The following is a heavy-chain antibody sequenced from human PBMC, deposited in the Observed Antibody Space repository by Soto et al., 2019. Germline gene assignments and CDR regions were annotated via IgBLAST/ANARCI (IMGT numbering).Heavy chain of an antibody. V-gene: IGHV3-30*18. Sequence: LRLSCAASGFTFSSYGMHWVRQAPGKGLEWVAVISYDGSNKYYADPVKGRFTISRDNSKNTLYLQMNSLRAEDTAVYYCAKVDTMVRGVITRYGMDVWGQGTTVTVSS. CDR2: ISYDGSNK. CDR3: AKVDTMVRGVITRYGMDV. CDR1: GFTFSSYG. J-gene: IGHJ6*02. D-gene: IGHD3-10*01.